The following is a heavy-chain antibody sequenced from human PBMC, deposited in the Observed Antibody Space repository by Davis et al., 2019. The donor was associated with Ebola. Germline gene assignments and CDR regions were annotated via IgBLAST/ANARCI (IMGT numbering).Heavy chain of an antibody. D-gene: IGHD5-12*01. J-gene: IGHJ4*02. Sequence: GSLRLSCTVSGYSINSGYYWGWIRQPPGKGLEWIGTIYHNGATYYNPSLKSRVTISVDTSKNQFSLKLSSVTAADTAVYYCVRDRAYIVTDFWGQGTLVTVSS. CDR1: GYSINSGYY. V-gene: IGHV4-38-2*02. CDR3: VRDRAYIVTDF. CDR2: IYHNGAT.